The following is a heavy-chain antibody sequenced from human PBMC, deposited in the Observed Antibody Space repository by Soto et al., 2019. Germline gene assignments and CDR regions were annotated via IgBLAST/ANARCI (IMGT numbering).Heavy chain of an antibody. D-gene: IGHD2-15*01. CDR2: ISSSSSYI. CDR1: GFTFSSYS. J-gene: IGHJ4*02. V-gene: IGHV3-21*01. Sequence: ESGGGLVKPGGSLRLSCAASGFTFSSYSMNWVRQAPGKGLEWVSSISSSSSYIYYADSVKGRFTISRDNAKNSLYLQMNSLRAEDTAVYYCARGGHCSGGSCYLLDYWGQGTLVTVSS. CDR3: ARGGHCSGGSCYLLDY.